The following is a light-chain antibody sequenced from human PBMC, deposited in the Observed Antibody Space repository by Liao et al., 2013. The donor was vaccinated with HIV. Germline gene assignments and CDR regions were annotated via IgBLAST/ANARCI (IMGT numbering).Light chain of an antibody. CDR3: QAWDSSTAV. CDR2: RDS. V-gene: IGLV3-21*01. J-gene: IGLJ2*01. Sequence: SYVLTQPPSVSVAPGKTATITCGGDNIESKAVHWYQQKPGQAPVLVIYRDSDRPSGIPERFSGANSGNTATLTITRVEAGDEADYYCQAWDSSTAVFGGGTKLTVL. CDR1: NIESKA.